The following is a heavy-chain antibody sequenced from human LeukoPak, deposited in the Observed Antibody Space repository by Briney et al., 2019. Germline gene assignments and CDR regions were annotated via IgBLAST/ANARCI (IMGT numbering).Heavy chain of an antibody. V-gene: IGHV4-59*12. J-gene: IGHJ5*02. Sequence: SETLSLTCTVSGGSISSYYWSWIRQPPGKGLEWIGYIYYSGSTNYNPSLKSRVTISVDTSKNQFSLKLSSVTAADTAVYYCAREQTAAGFYNWFDPWGQGTLVTVSS. D-gene: IGHD6-13*01. CDR2: IYYSGST. CDR3: AREQTAAGFYNWFDP. CDR1: GGSISSYY.